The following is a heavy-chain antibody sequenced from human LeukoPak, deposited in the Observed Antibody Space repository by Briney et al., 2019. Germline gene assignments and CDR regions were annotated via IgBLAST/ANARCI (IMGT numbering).Heavy chain of an antibody. D-gene: IGHD3-22*01. CDR2: ISSSSSYI. Sequence: GGSLRLSCAASGFTFSSYSMNWVRQAPGKGLEWVSSISSSSSYIYYADSVKGRFTISRDNAKNSLYLQMNSLRAEDTAVYYGARAMYYYDSSGYHDAFDIWGQGTMVTVSS. CDR3: ARAMYYYDSSGYHDAFDI. J-gene: IGHJ3*02. CDR1: GFTFSSYS. V-gene: IGHV3-21*01.